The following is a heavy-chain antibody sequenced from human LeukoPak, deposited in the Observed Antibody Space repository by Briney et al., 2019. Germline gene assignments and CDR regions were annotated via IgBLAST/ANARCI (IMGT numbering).Heavy chain of an antibody. J-gene: IGHJ4*02. CDR1: GFIFSNYA. CDR3: ARDTYGSDY. D-gene: IGHD3-10*01. CDR2: ISYDGSNK. Sequence: GGSLRLSCAASGFIFSNYAMHWVRQAPGKGLEWLIFISYDGSNKSYADSVKGRFTISRDNSKNTLYLQMNSLRAEDTAVYYCARDTYGSDYWGQGTLVTVSS. V-gene: IGHV3-30*04.